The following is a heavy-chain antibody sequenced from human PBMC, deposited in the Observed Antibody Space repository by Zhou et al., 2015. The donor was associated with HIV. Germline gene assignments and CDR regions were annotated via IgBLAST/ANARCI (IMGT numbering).Heavy chain of an antibody. CDR1: GGTFSSYA. V-gene: IGHV1-69*01. CDR3: ARDPLREDDSSGYYYMDY. D-gene: IGHD3-22*01. Sequence: QVQLVQSGAEVKKPGSSVKVSCKASGGTFSSYAISWVRQAPGQGLEWMGGIIPIFGTANYAQKFQGRVTITADESTSTAYMELSSLRSEDTAVYYCARDPLREDDSSGYYYMDYWGQGTLGHRLL. J-gene: IGHJ4*02. CDR2: IIPIFGTA.